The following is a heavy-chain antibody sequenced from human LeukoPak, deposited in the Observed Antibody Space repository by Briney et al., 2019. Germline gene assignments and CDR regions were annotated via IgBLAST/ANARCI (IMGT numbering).Heavy chain of an antibody. Sequence: GGSLRLSCTASGFTLRNYWMHWVRQAPGKRLVWVSRISGDGSVTNYADSVQGRFTISRDNAKNILYLQINSLRSEDTAVDYCARYSSSSGGAAYYLDYWGHGTLVTVSS. J-gene: IGHJ4*01. CDR2: ISGDGSVT. CDR1: GFTLRNYW. CDR3: ARYSSSSGGAAYYLDY. V-gene: IGHV3-74*01. D-gene: IGHD6-6*01.